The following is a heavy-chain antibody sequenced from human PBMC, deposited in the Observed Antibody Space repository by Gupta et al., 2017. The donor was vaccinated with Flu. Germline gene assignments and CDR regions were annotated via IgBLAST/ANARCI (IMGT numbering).Heavy chain of an antibody. J-gene: IGHJ4*02. Sequence: DVQILESGGGLVQPGGSLRLSCAASGFPLSIYAVHWVRQAPGKGLEWVSEVSSSGDSTYYADSVKGRFTVSRDNPKNTVYLQMKSLRAEDTAVYYYAKASTYYDASANYGPIDNWGQGTLVTVSS. V-gene: IGHV3-23*01. CDR2: VSSSGDST. D-gene: IGHD3-22*01. CDR3: AKASTYYDASANYGPIDN. CDR1: GFPLSIYA.